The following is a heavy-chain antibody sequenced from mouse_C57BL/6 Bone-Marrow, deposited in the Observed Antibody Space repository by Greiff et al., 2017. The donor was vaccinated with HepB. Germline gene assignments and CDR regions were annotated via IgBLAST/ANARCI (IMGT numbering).Heavy chain of an antibody. Sequence: QVQLQQSGAELVRPGASVKLSCKASGYTFTDYYINWVKQRPGQGLEWIARMYPGSGNTYYNEKFKGKATLTAEKSSSTAYMQLSSLTSEDSAVYFCARAYDYGGFDYWGQGTTLTVSS. CDR1: GYTFTDYY. J-gene: IGHJ2*01. D-gene: IGHD2-4*01. CDR2: MYPGSGNT. CDR3: ARAYDYGGFDY. V-gene: IGHV1-76*01.